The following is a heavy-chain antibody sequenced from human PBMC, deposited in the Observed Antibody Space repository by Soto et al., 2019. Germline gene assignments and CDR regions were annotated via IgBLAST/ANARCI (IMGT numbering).Heavy chain of an antibody. V-gene: IGHV3-23*01. D-gene: IGHD6-6*01. Sequence: EVQLLESGGGLVQPGGSLRLSCAASQFTFSYYAMGWVRQAPGKGLEWVSLIGGAGGSTNYADSVKGRFAISRDNSENTLYLQMNSLSAEDTAVYYCAKGRPPFDLWGRGTLVIVSS. J-gene: IGHJ2*01. CDR1: QFTFSYYA. CDR3: AKGRPPFDL. CDR2: IGGAGGST.